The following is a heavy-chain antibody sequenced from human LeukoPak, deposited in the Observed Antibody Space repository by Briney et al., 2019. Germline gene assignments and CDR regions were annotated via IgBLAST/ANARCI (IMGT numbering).Heavy chain of an antibody. D-gene: IGHD6-19*01. V-gene: IGHV3-23*01. CDR2: MSGSGYHTYYADSDKT. CDR1: GFDFNNYA. Sequence: GGSLRLSCAASGFDFNNYAMSWVRQGPGKRLEWVSAMSGSGYHTYYADSDKTYYADSVKGRFTISRDNSKNTVSLQMSSLRAEDTALYYCAKDLALAGTGGGFDVWGQGTRVAVSS. J-gene: IGHJ3*01. CDR3: AKDLALAGTGGGFDV.